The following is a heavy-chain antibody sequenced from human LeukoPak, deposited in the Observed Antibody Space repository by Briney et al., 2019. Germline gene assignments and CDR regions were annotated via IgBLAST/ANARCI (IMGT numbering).Heavy chain of an antibody. CDR3: ASVVVVAARSY. D-gene: IGHD2-15*01. V-gene: IGHV3-30*04. J-gene: IGHJ4*02. CDR1: GFTFSSYA. CDR2: ISYDGSNK. Sequence: VGSLRLSCAASGFTFSSYAMHWVRQAPGKGLEWVAVISYDGSNKYYAGSVKGRFTTSRDNSKNTLYLQMNSLRAEDTAVYYCASVVVVAARSYWGQGTLVTVSS.